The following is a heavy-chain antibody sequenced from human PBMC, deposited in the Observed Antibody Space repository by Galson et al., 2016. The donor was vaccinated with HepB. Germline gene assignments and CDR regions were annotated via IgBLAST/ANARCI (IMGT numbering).Heavy chain of an antibody. Sequence: SLRLSCAASGFTFSDYYMSWIRQVPGKRLEWISYISSSGNTIYYTDSVKGRFTISRDNTKNSLSLYLQMNSLRAEDTAVYYWARGQWGPAALYYFDYWGQGTLVTVSS. D-gene: IGHD2-2*01. CDR1: GFTFSDYY. CDR3: ARGQWGPAALYYFDY. J-gene: IGHJ4*02. V-gene: IGHV3-11*01. CDR2: ISSSGNTI.